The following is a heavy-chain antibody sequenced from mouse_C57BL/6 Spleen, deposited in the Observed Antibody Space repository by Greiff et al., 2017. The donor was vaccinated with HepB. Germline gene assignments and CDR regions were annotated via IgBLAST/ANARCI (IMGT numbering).Heavy chain of an antibody. J-gene: IGHJ4*01. CDR2: ISDGGSYT. CDR3: ASETTGYAMDY. Sequence: EVKLQESGGGLVKPGGSLKLSCAASGFTFSSYAMSWVRQTPEKRLEWVATISDGGSYTYYPDNVKGRFTISRDNAKNNLYLQMSHLKSEDTAMYCCASETTGYAMDYWGQGTSVTVSS. V-gene: IGHV5-4*03. CDR1: GFTFSSYA.